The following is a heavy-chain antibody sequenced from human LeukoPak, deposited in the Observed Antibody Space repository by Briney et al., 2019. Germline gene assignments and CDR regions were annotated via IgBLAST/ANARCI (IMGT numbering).Heavy chain of an antibody. CDR3: AKSSYRVTAIHSFDY. V-gene: IGHV3-30*18. J-gene: IGHJ4*02. CDR2: ISYDGSNK. D-gene: IGHD2-21*02. CDR1: GFTFSSCG. Sequence: GGSLRLSCAASGFTFSSCGMHWVRQAPGKGLEWVAVISYDGSNKYYADSVKGRFTISRDNSKNTLYLQMNSLRAEDTAVYYCAKSSYRVTAIHSFDYWGQGTLVTVSS.